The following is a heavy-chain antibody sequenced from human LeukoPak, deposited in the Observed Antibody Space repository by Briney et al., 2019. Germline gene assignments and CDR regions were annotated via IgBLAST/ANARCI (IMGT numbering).Heavy chain of an antibody. V-gene: IGHV3-23*01. D-gene: IGHD6-6*01. CDR2: ISGSGGST. Sequence: GGSLRRSCAASGFTFSSYAMSWVRQAPGKGLEWVSAISGSGGSTYYADSVKGRFTISRDNSKNTLYLQMNSLRAEDTAVYYCAKDPSLISRTSSSSGFDYWGQGTLVTVSS. J-gene: IGHJ4*02. CDR3: AKDPSLISRTSSSSGFDY. CDR1: GFTFSSYA.